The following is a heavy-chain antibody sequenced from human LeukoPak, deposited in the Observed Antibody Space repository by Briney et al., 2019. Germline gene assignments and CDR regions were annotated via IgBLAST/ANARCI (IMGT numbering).Heavy chain of an antibody. CDR1: GGSISSSSYY. V-gene: IGHV4-39*01. J-gene: IGHJ4*02. CDR3: ASQLPSGWYH. Sequence: SETLSLTCTVSGGSISSSSYYWGWIRQPPGKGLEWIGSIYYSGSTYYNPSLKSRVTISVDTSKNQLSLKLSSVTAADTAVYYCASQLPSGWYHWGQGTLVTVSS. CDR2: IYYSGST. D-gene: IGHD6-19*01.